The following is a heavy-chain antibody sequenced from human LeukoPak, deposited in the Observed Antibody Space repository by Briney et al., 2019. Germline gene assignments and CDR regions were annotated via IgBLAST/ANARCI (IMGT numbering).Heavy chain of an antibody. CDR2: IYYSGST. D-gene: IGHD1-26*01. Sequence: SETLSLTCTVSGYSISSGYYWGWIRQPPGKGLEWIGSIYYSGSTYYNPSLKSRVTISLDTSKNQFSLKLSSVTAADTAVYYCARATWGYYYMDVWGKGTTVTVSS. CDR3: ARATWGYYYMDV. J-gene: IGHJ6*03. V-gene: IGHV4-38-2*02. CDR1: GYSISSGYY.